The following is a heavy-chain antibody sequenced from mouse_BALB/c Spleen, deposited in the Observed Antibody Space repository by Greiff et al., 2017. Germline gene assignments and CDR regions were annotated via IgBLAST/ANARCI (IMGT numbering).Heavy chain of an antibody. CDR1: GFTFSSFG. CDR2: ISSGSSTI. V-gene: IGHV5-17*02. J-gene: IGHJ2*01. D-gene: IGHD2-2*01. Sequence: DVQLVESGGGLVQPGGSRKLSCAASGFTFSSFGMHWVRQAPEKGLEWVAYISSGSSTIYYADTVKGRFTISRDNPKNTLFLQMTSLRSEDTAMYYCAREEGYDYFDYWGQGTTLTVSS. CDR3: AREEGYDYFDY.